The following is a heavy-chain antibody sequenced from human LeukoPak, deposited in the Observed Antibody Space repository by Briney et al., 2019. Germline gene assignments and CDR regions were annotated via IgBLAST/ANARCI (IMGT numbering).Heavy chain of an antibody. J-gene: IGHJ5*02. CDR1: DGSITSGIYY. CDR2: IYFGGST. Sequence: ASETLSLTCTVSDGSITSGIYYWGWIRQPPGKGLVWIGNIYFGGSTYYNPSLKSRVTISVDSSKNQFSLKVSSMTAADTAVYYCARLLVTLGKNWFDPWGQGTLVTVSS. CDR3: ARLLVTLGKNWFDP. D-gene: IGHD2-21*02. V-gene: IGHV4-39*01.